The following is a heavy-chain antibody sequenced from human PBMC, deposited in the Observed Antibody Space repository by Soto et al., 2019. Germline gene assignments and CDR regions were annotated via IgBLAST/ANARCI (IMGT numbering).Heavy chain of an antibody. D-gene: IGHD6-13*01. CDR1: GFTFDDYT. V-gene: IGHV3-43*01. J-gene: IGHJ5*02. CDR3: AKEAPSSSWYGAGWFDP. Sequence: GGSLRLSCAASGFTFDDYTMHWVRQAPGKGLEWVSLISWDGGSTYYADSVKGRFTISRDNSKNSLYLQMNSLRTEDTALYYCAKEAPSSSWYGAGWFDPWGQGTLVTVSS. CDR2: ISWDGGST.